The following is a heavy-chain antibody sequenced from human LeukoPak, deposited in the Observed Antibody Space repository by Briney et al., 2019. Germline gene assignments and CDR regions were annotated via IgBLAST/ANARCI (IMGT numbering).Heavy chain of an antibody. CDR1: GGSISTYY. CDR3: ARDYAKYNSGWYPDY. V-gene: IGHV4-59*01. D-gene: IGHD6-19*01. CDR2: MYYSGST. Sequence: SETLSLTCTVSGGSISTYYWSWIRQPPGKGLEWIGYMYYSGSTNYNPFLQSRVTISVETSRIQFSLKLRSVTAADTAVYYCARDYAKYNSGWYPDYWGQGTLVTVSS. J-gene: IGHJ4*02.